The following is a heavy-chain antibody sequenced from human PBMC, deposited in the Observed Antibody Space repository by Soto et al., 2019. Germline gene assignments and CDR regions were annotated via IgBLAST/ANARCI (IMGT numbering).Heavy chain of an antibody. CDR3: ARDTAMALGY. CDR1: GFTFSSYG. V-gene: IGHV3-33*01. D-gene: IGHD5-18*01. J-gene: IGHJ4*01. Sequence: PGGSLRLSWAASGFTFSSYGMHWVRQAPGKGLEWVAVIWYDGSNKYYADSVKGRLTISRDNSKNTLYLQMNSLRAEDTAVYYCARDTAMALGYWGPGALVTVSS. CDR2: IWYDGSNK.